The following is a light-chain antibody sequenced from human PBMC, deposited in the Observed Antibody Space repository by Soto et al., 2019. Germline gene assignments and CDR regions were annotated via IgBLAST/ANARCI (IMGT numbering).Light chain of an antibody. CDR1: QSVTSN. J-gene: IGKJ1*01. CDR3: QQYNNWPPWT. CDR2: GAS. Sequence: EIVMTQSPATLSVSPGERATLSCRASQSVTSNVAWYQQKPGQAPRLLIYGASTRATGIPAKFNGSGSGTEITLTISSLQSEDFAVYYCQQYNNWPPWTFGQGTKVEI. V-gene: IGKV3-15*01.